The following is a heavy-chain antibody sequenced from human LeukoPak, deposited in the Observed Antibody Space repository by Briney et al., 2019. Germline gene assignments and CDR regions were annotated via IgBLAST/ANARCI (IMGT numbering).Heavy chain of an antibody. V-gene: IGHV4-59*01. D-gene: IGHD3-3*01. J-gene: IGHJ4*02. CDR1: GGSISSYY. CDR3: ARVRLGRARLRFLEWLSYYYFDY. Sequence: SETLSLTCTVSGGSISSYYWSWIRQPPGKGLEWIGYIYYSGSTNYNPSLKSRVTISVDTSKNQFSLKLSSVTAADTAVYYCARVRLGRARLRFLEWLSYYYFDYWGQGTLVTVSS. CDR2: IYYSGST.